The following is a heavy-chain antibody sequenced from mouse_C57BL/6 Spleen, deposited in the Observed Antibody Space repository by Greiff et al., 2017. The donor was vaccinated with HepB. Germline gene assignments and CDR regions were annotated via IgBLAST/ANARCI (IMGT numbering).Heavy chain of an antibody. CDR2: INPSSGYT. J-gene: IGHJ2*01. Sequence: VQVVESGAELAKPGASVKLSCKASGYTFTSYWMHWVKQRPGQGLEWIGYINPSSGYTKYNQKFKDKATLTADKSSSTAYMQLSSLTYEDSAVYYCAFSYYSNYYFDYWGQGTTLTVSS. CDR3: AFSYYSNYYFDY. CDR1: GYTFTSYW. V-gene: IGHV1-7*01. D-gene: IGHD2-5*01.